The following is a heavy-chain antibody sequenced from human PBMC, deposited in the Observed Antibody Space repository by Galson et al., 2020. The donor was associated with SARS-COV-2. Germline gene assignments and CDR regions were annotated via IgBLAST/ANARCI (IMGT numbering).Heavy chain of an antibody. V-gene: IGHV3-48*03. CDR3: ARVPIGDYYYYYGMDV. D-gene: IGHD2-21*02. Sequence: GESLKISCAASGFTFSSYEMNWVRQAPGKGLEWVSYISSSGSTIYYADSVKGRFTISRDNAKNSLYLQMNSLRAEDTAVYYCARVPIGDYYYYYGMDVWGQGTTVTVSS. CDR1: GFTFSSYE. J-gene: IGHJ6*02. CDR2: ISSSGSTI.